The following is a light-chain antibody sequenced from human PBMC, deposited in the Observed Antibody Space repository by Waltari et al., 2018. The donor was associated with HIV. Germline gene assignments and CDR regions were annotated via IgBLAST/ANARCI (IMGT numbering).Light chain of an antibody. CDR2: DAS. J-gene: IGKJ1*01. V-gene: IGKV1-39*01. Sequence: DIQLTQSPSSLPASVRDRVPITCRASQSISTSLNWYQHKPGEAPKLLIFDASRLHTGVPSRFSGSGSGTQFTLTISSLQPEDFATYYCQQAYRGRTFGQGTKVDIK. CDR1: QSISTS. CDR3: QQAYRGRT.